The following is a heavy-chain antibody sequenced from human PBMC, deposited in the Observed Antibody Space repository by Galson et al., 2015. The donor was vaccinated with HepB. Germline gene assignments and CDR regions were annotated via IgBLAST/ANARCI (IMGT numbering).Heavy chain of an antibody. J-gene: IGHJ4*02. V-gene: IGHV3-30-3*01. Sequence: SLRLSCAASGFTFSSYAMHWARQAPGKGLEWVAVISYDGSNKYYADSVKGRFTISRDNSKNTLYLQMNSLRAEDTAVYYCARVNRLLFDYWGQGTLVTVSS. CDR2: ISYDGSNK. CDR1: GFTFSSYA. CDR3: ARVNRLLFDY. D-gene: IGHD4-23*01.